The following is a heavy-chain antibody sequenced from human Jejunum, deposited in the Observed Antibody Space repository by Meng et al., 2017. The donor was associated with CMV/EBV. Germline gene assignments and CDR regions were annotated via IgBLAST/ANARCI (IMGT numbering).Heavy chain of an antibody. Sequence: FVNYAMTWVRQAPGKGLEWVSAIGGRGDTKYAESVKGRFIISRDNSKNTLHLQMNSLGVEDTAIYYCAKDGTFYDFWSAFNWFDSWGQGTRGTVSS. CDR2: IGGRGDT. D-gene: IGHD3-3*01. V-gene: IGHV3-23*01. CDR1: FVNYA. CDR3: AKDGTFYDFWSAFNWFDS. J-gene: IGHJ5*01.